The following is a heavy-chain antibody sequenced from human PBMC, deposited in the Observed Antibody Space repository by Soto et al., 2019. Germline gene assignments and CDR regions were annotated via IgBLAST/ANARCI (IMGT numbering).Heavy chain of an antibody. CDR3: TRDVSSRYFDL. J-gene: IGHJ2*01. Sequence: QVQLVESGGGVVQPGRSLRLSCAASGFTFRNYGMHWVRQAPGKGLEWVAVIWYDGSNTYYADSVKGRFTISRDNSKHTLHLQMNGLRAEDTAVYYCTRDVSSRYFDLWGRGSLVTVSS. CDR2: IWYDGSNT. CDR1: GFTFRNYG. V-gene: IGHV3-33*01.